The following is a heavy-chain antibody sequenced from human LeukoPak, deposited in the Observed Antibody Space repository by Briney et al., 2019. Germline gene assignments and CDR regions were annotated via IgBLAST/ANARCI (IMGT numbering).Heavy chain of an antibody. CDR3: AGAVAVAGVALDY. Sequence: PGGSLRLYCAASGFTVSYNYMSWVRQAPGKGLEWVSVIYSGGSTYYAGSVKGALTISRDNSKTTVYLQMNGLRAEDTAVYYGAGAVAVAGVALDYWGQGTLVTVSS. CDR1: GFTVSYNY. CDR2: IYSGGST. J-gene: IGHJ4*02. V-gene: IGHV3-66*01. D-gene: IGHD6-19*01.